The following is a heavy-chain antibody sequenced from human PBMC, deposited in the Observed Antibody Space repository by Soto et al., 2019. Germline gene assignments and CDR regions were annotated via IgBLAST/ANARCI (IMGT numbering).Heavy chain of an antibody. CDR2: ISSSSSTI. V-gene: IGHV3-48*02. J-gene: IGHJ4*02. CDR1: GFTFSSYS. CDR3: AREPFTYDDILTGYDPGRFDY. D-gene: IGHD3-9*01. Sequence: GSLRLSCAASGFTFSSYSMNWVRQAPGKGLEWVSYISSSSSTIYYADSVKGRFTISRDNAKNSLYLQMNSLRDEDTAVYYCAREPFTYDDILTGYDPGRFDYWGQGTLVTVSS.